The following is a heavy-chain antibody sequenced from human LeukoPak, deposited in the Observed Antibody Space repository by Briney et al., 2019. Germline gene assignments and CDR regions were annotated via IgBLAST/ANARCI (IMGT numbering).Heavy chain of an antibody. CDR1: GGSISNTNW. J-gene: IGHJ4*02. Sequence: PSGTLSLTCGVSGGSISNTNWWTWVRQPPGQGLEWIGEVNLQGSTNYNPSLKSRVAISVDKSENQISLKLTSVTAADTAVYYCAREGGPYRPLDYSGQGTLVTVAS. V-gene: IGHV4-4*02. CDR2: VNLQGST. CDR3: AREGGPYRPLDY.